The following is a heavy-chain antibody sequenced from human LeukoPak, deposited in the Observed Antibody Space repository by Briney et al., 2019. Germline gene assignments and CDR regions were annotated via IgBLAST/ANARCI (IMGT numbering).Heavy chain of an antibody. V-gene: IGHV4-59*01. Sequence: SETLSLTCTESGGSISRYYWSWIRQPPGKGLEWIGYIYYSGSTNYNPSLKSRVTISVDTSKNQFSLKLSSVTAADTAVYYCAREYGDSRGDYYYGMDVWGQGTTVTVSS. CDR3: AREYGDSRGDYYYGMDV. CDR1: GGSISRYY. CDR2: IYYSGST. D-gene: IGHD4-17*01. J-gene: IGHJ6*02.